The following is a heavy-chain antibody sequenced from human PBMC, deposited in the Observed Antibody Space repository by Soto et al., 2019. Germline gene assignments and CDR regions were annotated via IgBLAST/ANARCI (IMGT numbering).Heavy chain of an antibody. J-gene: IGHJ4*02. D-gene: IGHD4-17*01. CDR1: GFTFSSYS. CDR3: ARGPERPYDYGDSRFDY. Sequence: EVQLVESGGGLVKPGGSLRLSCAASGFTFSSYSMNWVRQAPGKGLEWVSSISSSSSYIYYADSVKGRFTISRDNAKNSLYLQMNSLRAEDTAVYYCARGPERPYDYGDSRFDYWGQGTLVTVSS. V-gene: IGHV3-21*01. CDR2: ISSSSSYI.